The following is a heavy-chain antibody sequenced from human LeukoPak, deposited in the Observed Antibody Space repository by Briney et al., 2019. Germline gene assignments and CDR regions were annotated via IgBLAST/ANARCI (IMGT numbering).Heavy chain of an antibody. J-gene: IGHJ4*02. V-gene: IGHV3-21*01. CDR3: ARDAITMVRGVIGY. CDR1: GFTFSSYS. CDR2: ISSSSTYI. D-gene: IGHD3-10*01. Sequence: GGSLRLSCAASGFTFSSYSMNRVRQAPGKGLEWVSSISSSSTYIYYADSVKGRFTISRDNAKNSLYLQMNTLRAEDMAVYFCARDAITMVRGVIGYWGQGTLVTVSS.